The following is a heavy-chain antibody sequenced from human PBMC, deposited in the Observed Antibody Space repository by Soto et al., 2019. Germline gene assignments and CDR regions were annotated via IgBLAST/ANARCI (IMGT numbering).Heavy chain of an antibody. D-gene: IGHD2-15*01. V-gene: IGHV4-39*01. Sequence: QLQLQESGPGLVKPSETLSLTCTVSGGSISSSSYYWGWIRQPPGKGLEWIGSIYYSGSTYYNPSLKSRVTISVDTSKNQFSLKLSSVTAADTAVYYCARIVVVAATGFDYWCQGTLVTVSS. CDR2: IYYSGST. CDR3: ARIVVVAATGFDY. J-gene: IGHJ4*02. CDR1: GGSISSSSYY.